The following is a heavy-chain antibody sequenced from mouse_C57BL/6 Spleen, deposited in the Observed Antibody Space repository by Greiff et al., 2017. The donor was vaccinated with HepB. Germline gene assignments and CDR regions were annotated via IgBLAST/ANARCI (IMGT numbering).Heavy chain of an antibody. CDR3: ARSKRERWYFDV. CDR1: GYTFTSYW. CDR2: IYPGSGST. V-gene: IGHV1-55*01. D-gene: IGHD2-5*01. Sequence: QVQLQQPGAELVKPGASVKMSCKASGYTFTSYWITWVKQRPGQGLEWIGDIYPGSGSTNYNEKFKSKATLTVDTSSSTAYMQLSSLTSEDSAVYYCARSKRERWYFDVWGTGTTVTVSS. J-gene: IGHJ1*03.